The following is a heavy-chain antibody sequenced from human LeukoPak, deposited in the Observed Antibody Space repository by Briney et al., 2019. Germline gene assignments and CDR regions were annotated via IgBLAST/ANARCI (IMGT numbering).Heavy chain of an antibody. CDR3: ARDAPTVVDFDY. J-gene: IGHJ4*02. CDR2: ISGSGGST. Sequence: GALRLSCAASGFTFSSYAMSWVRQAPGKGLEWVSAISGSGGSTYYADSVKGRFTISRDNAKNSLYLQMNSLRAEDTAVYYCARDAPTVVDFDYWGQGTLVTVSS. D-gene: IGHD4-23*01. V-gene: IGHV3-23*01. CDR1: GFTFSSYA.